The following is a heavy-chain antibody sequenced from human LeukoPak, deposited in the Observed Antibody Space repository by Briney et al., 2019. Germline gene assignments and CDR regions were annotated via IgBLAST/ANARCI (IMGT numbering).Heavy chain of an antibody. V-gene: IGHV4-34*01. CDR3: ARGKRGYSSSWYDY. Sequence: SETLSLTCAVYGGSFSGYYWSWIRQPPGKGLGWIGEINHSGSTNYNPSLKSRVTISVDTSKNQFSLKLSSVTAADTAVYYCARGKRGYSSSWYDYWGQGTLVTVSS. D-gene: IGHD6-13*01. CDR1: GGSFSGYY. CDR2: INHSGST. J-gene: IGHJ4*02.